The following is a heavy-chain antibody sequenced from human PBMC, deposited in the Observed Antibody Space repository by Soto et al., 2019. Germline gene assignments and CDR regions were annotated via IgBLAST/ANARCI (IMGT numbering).Heavy chain of an antibody. CDR1: AFNVRIKY. V-gene: IGHV3-53*01. J-gene: IGHJ1*01. CDR2: IYNVSNT. D-gene: IGHD5-12*01. CDR3: VRGVAMATIPAEYFQH. Sequence: GGSLRLSCAASAFNVRIKYMTWVRQAPVKVLEWVSFIYNVSNTDYADSVKGRFTISRDNAKNSLYLQMNSLRAEDTAVYYCVRGVAMATIPAEYFQHWGQGTLVTVSS.